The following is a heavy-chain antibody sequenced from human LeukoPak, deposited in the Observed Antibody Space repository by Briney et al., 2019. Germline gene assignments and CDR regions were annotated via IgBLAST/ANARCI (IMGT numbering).Heavy chain of an antibody. Sequence: GGSLRLSCVASGFTFSSYGMSWVRQAPGKRLEWVSAISGSGDATYYAGSVKGRFTISRDNSKNTLYLQMNSLRAEETAVYYCAKLRVLSSSSENNWFDPLGPGNPSHRLL. D-gene: IGHD6-6*01. CDR3: AKLRVLSSSSENNWFDP. V-gene: IGHV3-23*01. CDR1: GFTFSSYG. J-gene: IGHJ5*02. CDR2: ISGSGDAT.